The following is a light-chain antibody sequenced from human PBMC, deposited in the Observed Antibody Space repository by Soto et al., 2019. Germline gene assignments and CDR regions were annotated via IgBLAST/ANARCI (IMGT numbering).Light chain of an antibody. V-gene: IGKV1-6*01. CDR3: LQDYNYPST. CDR2: AAS. Sequence: AIQMTQSPSSLSASVGDRVTITCRASQGIRNDLGWYQQKPGKAPKLLIYAASSLQSGVPSRFSGSGSGTDFNLTISSLQTEDFATYDCLQDYNYPSTFGQGTKLEIK. J-gene: IGKJ2*01. CDR1: QGIRND.